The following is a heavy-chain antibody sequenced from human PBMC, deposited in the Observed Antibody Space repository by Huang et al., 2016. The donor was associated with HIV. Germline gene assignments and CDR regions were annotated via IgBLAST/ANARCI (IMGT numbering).Heavy chain of an antibody. CDR3: ARHREGPVAYYSGWGSHLNYMDV. V-gene: IGHV4-39*01. CDR2: IYYKGST. Sequence: QLLLQASGPGLVKPSEALALTCAVSGGSIRSSDYHWGWIRQPPGKGLGGIGSIYYKGSTHYRPSRKSRVTIAVDTSKNLFFLTLTSMTAADTAVYYCARHREGPVAYYSGWGSHLNYMDVWGRGRTVVVSS. CDR1: GGSIRSSDYH. J-gene: IGHJ6*03. D-gene: IGHD3-10*01.